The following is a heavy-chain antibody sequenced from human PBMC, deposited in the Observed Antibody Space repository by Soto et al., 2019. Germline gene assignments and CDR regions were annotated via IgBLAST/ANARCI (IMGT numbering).Heavy chain of an antibody. V-gene: IGHV3-30*18. J-gene: IGHJ4*02. Sequence: QVQLVESGGGVVQPGRSLRLSCAVSGFTFSSYGMHWVRQAPGEGLEWVAVISYDGSSKYYADSVKGRFTISRDNSKNTLYLQMNSLRAEDTAVYYCAKDLYDSSGYYYGNYWGQGTLVTVSS. CDR1: GFTFSSYG. CDR3: AKDLYDSSGYYYGNY. D-gene: IGHD3-22*01. CDR2: ISYDGSSK.